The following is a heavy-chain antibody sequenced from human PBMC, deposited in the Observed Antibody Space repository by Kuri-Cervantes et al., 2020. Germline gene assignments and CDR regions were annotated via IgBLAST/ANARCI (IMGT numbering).Heavy chain of an antibody. Sequence: KVSCKASGGTFSSYAISWVRQAPGQGLEWMGIIFPGDSDTRYSPSFQGQVTISADKSISTAYLQWSSLQASDTATFYCARHAGGNYFDYWGPGTLVTVSS. V-gene: IGHV5-51*01. J-gene: IGHJ4*02. CDR2: IFPGDSDT. CDR1: GGTFSSYA. D-gene: IGHD3-16*01. CDR3: ARHAGGNYFDY.